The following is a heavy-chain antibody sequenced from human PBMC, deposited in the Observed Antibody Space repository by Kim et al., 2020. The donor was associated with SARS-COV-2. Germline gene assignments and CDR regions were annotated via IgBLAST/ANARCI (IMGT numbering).Heavy chain of an antibody. CDR1: GGSISSSNW. CDR3: ARDRTYGSGIFAY. Sequence: SETLSLTCAVSGGSISSSNWWSWVRQPPGKGLEGIGEIYHSGSTNYNPSLKSRVTISVDKSKNQFSLKLSSVTAADTAVYYCARDRTYGSGIFAYWGQGTLVTVSS. V-gene: IGHV4-4*02. J-gene: IGHJ4*02. CDR2: IYHSGST. D-gene: IGHD3-10*01.